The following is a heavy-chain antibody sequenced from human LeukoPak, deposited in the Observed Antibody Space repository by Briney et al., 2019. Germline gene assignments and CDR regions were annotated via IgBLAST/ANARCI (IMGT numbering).Heavy chain of an antibody. V-gene: IGHV4-39*01. CDR2: IYYSGST. CDR3: ASHYGIVGATGGFDY. D-gene: IGHD1-26*01. J-gene: IGHJ4*02. Sequence: SETLSLTCTVFGGSISGSSYYWGWIRQPPGKGLEWIGSIYYSGSTYYNPSLKSRVTISVDTSKNQLSLKLSSVTAADTAVYYCASHYGIVGATGGFDYWGQGTLVTVSS. CDR1: GGSISGSSYY.